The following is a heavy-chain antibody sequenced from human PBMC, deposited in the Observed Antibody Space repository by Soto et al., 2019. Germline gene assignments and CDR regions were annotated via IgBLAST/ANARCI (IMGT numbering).Heavy chain of an antibody. CDR1: GFTFSSFA. J-gene: IGHJ2*01. V-gene: IGHV3-21*01. CDR2: ISSSSSYI. Sequence: EVQLLESGGGLVQPGGSLRLSCAASGFTFSSFAMSWVRQAPGKGLEWVSSISSSSSYIYYADSVKGRFTISRDNAKNSLYLQMNSLRAEDTAVYYCARVVTPVAGTGSGWYFDLWGRGTLVTVSS. CDR3: ARVVTPVAGTGSGWYFDL. D-gene: IGHD6-19*01.